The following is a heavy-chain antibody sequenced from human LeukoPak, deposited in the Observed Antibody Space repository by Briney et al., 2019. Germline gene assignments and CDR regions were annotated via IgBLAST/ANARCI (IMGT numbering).Heavy chain of an antibody. V-gene: IGHV3-7*01. CDR1: GFTFSCYW. D-gene: IGHD6-13*01. CDR3: ARERGGAVAGYFDY. J-gene: IGHJ4*02. CDR2: IKQDGSEK. Sequence: GSLKLSCAASGFTFSCYWMSWVRPAPGKGLEGVANIKQDGSEKYYVDSVKGRFTISRDNAKNSLYLQMNSLRAEDTAVYYCARERGGAVAGYFDYWGQGTLVTVSS.